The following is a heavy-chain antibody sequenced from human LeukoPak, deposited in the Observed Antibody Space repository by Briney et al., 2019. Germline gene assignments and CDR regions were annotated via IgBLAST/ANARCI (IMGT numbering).Heavy chain of an antibody. Sequence: SVKVSCKASEYTSTYRYLHWVRQAPGQALEWMGWITPFNGNTNYAQKFQDRVTITRDRSMSTAYMELSSLRSEDTAMYYCASAAVGSSGHFDYWGQGTLVTVSS. V-gene: IGHV1-45*02. CDR2: ITPFNGNT. CDR3: ASAAVGSSGHFDY. CDR1: EYTSTYRY. D-gene: IGHD3-22*01. J-gene: IGHJ4*02.